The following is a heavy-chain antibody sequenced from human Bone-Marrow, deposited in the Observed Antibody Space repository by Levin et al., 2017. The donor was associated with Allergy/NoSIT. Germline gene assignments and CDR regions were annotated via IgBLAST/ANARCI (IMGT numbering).Heavy chain of an antibody. CDR1: GFTFSSYG. J-gene: IGHJ4*02. CDR3: AKDWGSGYYYFDY. D-gene: IGHD3-22*01. CDR2: ISYDGSNK. V-gene: IGHV3-30*18. Sequence: GGSLRLSCAASGFTFSSYGMHWVRQAPGKGLEWVAVISYDGSNKYYADSVKGRFTISRDNSKNTLYLQMNSLRAEDTAVYYCAKDWGSGYYYFDYWGQGTLVTVSS.